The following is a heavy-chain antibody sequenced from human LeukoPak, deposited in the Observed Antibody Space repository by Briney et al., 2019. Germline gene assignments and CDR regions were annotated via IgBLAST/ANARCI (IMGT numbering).Heavy chain of an antibody. CDR2: ISSNGGIT. V-gene: IGHV3-64*01. CDR1: AFTFSSHD. CDR3: ASGGY. Sequence: PGGSLRLSCAASAFTFSSHDIHWVRQAPGKGLEHVSGISSNGGITYYANSVKGRFTISRDNAKNSLYLQMNSLRDEDTAVYYCASGGYWGQGTLVTVSS. D-gene: IGHD3-16*01. J-gene: IGHJ4*02.